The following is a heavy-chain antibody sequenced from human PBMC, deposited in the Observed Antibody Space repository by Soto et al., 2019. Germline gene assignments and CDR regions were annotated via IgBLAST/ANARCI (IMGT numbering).Heavy chain of an antibody. CDR2: INSDGSST. Sequence: GGSLRLSCAASGFSFSGYWMHWVRQAPGKGLVWVSRINSDGSSTAYADSVKGRFTISRDNAKNTLYLQMNILRAEDTAVYFCARSLSTSPDYWGQGTLVTVSS. CDR3: ARSLSTSPDY. V-gene: IGHV3-74*01. D-gene: IGHD2-2*01. CDR1: GFSFSGYW. J-gene: IGHJ4*02.